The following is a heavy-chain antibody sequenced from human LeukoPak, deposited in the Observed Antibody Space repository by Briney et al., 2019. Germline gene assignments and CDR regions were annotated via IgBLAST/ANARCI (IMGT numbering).Heavy chain of an antibody. CDR1: GFTLSSDS. CDR3: ARGGSYWLG. CDR2: ISSSSSYI. J-gene: IGHJ4*02. D-gene: IGHD1-26*01. V-gene: IGHV3-21*01. Sequence: PGGSLRLSCSPSGFTLSSDSMKSVRQAPGGRLERVSSISSSSSYIYYADSVKGRFTISRDNAKSSLYLQMNSRRAVDTAVYYCARGGSYWLGCGQGTLDTVSS.